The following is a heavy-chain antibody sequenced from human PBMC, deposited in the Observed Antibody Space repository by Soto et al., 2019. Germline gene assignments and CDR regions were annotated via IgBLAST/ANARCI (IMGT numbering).Heavy chain of an antibody. V-gene: IGHV3-11*01. CDR2: ISGSGESV. CDR3: AKDSSIAYFDWDRPY. D-gene: IGHD3-9*01. CDR1: GFTFTDYY. Sequence: PGGSLRLSCATSGFTFTDYYMNWIRQAPGKGLEWVSDISGSGESVYYADSVKGRFTISRDNAKNTLYLQMNSLRAEDTAVYYCAKDSSIAYFDWDRPYWGQGTLVTVSS. J-gene: IGHJ4*02.